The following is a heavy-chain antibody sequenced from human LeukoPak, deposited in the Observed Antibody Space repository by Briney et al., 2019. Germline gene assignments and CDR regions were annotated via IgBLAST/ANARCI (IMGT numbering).Heavy chain of an antibody. V-gene: IGHV3-11*01. CDR1: GFTFSDYY. CDR3: AKVVAGNIDYYFDY. J-gene: IGHJ4*02. CDR2: ISSSGSTI. Sequence: PGGSLRLSCAASGFTFSDYYMSWIRQAPGKGLEWVSYISSSGSTIYYADSVKGRFTISRDNAKNSLYLQMNSLRAEDTAVYFCAKVVAGNIDYYFDYWGQGILVTVSS. D-gene: IGHD2/OR15-2a*01.